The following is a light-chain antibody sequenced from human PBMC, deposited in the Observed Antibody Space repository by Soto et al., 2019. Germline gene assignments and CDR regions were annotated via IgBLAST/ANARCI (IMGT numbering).Light chain of an antibody. Sequence: QSVLTQPPSVSAAPGQKVTISCSGSSSNIGNNHVSWYQHLPRTAPKLLIYENDKRPSGIPDRFSGFKSGTSATLAITGLQAGDEADFYCGTWDDSLSAWVFAGGTKLTVL. CDR1: SSNIGNNH. J-gene: IGLJ3*02. CDR2: END. V-gene: IGLV1-51*01. CDR3: GTWDDSLSAWV.